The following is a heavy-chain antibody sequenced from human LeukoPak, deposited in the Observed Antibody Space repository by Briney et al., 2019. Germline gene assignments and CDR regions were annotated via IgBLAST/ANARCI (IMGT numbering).Heavy chain of an antibody. CDR1: GYTFTSYG. V-gene: IGHV1-69*13. CDR2: IIPIFGTA. Sequence: SVKVSCKASGYTFTSYGISWVRQAPGQGLEWMGGIIPIFGTANYAQKFQGRVTITADESTSTAYMELSSLRSEDTAVYYCARDFPLRRWGQGTLVTVSS. CDR3: ARDFPLRR. J-gene: IGHJ4*02.